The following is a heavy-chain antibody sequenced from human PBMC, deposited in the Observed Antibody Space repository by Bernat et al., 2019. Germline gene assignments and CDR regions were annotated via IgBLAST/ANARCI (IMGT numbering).Heavy chain of an antibody. D-gene: IGHD6-6*01. V-gene: IGHV1-2*02. CDR2: INPNSGGT. J-gene: IGHJ3*02. Sequence: QVQLVQSGAEVKKPGASVKVSCKAPGYTFTGYYMHWVRQAPGQGPEWMGWINPNSGGTNYAQKYQGGVTKTRDTSIRTAYMGLSRLRSDDTGVDYCAGRKAASMAARRYQGGGAFDIWGQGTMVTVSS. CDR3: AGRKAASMAARRYQGGGAFDI. CDR1: GYTFTGYY.